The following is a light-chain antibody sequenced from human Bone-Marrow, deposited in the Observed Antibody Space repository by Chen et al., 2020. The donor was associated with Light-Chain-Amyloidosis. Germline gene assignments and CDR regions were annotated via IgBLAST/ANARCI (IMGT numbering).Light chain of an antibody. CDR2: DVN. CDR3: ASYTGATSGV. Sequence: QSALTQPASVSGSPGQSITIPCTGTSIDIGGYDYVSWYQQHPGKVPRLLIYDVNNRPSEVSDRFSASKSGNTASLTNSGLQAEDEADYYCASYTGATSGVFGGGTKLTVL. J-gene: IGLJ3*02. CDR1: SIDIGGYDY. V-gene: IGLV2-14*03.